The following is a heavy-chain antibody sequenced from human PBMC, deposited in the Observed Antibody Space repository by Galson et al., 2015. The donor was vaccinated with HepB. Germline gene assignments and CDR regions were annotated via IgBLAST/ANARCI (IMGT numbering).Heavy chain of an antibody. CDR2: INHSGST. CDR3: ARGRRHIYLYSSSSIDY. D-gene: IGHD6-6*01. V-gene: IGHV4-34*01. Sequence: ETLSLTCAVYGGSFSGYYWSWIRQPPGKGLEWIGEINHSGSTNYNPSLKSRVTISVDTSKNQFSLKLSSVTAADTAVYYCARGRRHIYLYSSSSIDYWGQGTLVTVSS. J-gene: IGHJ4*02. CDR1: GGSFSGYY.